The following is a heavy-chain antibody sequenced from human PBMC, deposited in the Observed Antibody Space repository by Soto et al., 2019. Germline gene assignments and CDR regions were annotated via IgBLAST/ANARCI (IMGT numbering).Heavy chain of an antibody. J-gene: IGHJ5*02. CDR1: GGSISSGGYY. CDR2: IYYSGST. CDR3: ARVGRYYGSGSSAGNWFDP. Sequence: QVQLQESGPGLVKPSQTLSLTCTVSGGSISSGGYYWSWIRQHPGKGLEWIGYIYYSGSTYYNPSRKSRVTISVDTSKHQFALKLSSVTAADTAVYYCARVGRYYGSGSSAGNWFDPWGQGTLVTVSS. D-gene: IGHD3-10*01. V-gene: IGHV4-31*03.